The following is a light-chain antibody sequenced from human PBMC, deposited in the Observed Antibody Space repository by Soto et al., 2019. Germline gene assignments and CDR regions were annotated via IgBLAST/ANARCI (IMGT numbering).Light chain of an antibody. CDR1: QGVSSI. CDR3: QQYNNWQWT. J-gene: IGKJ1*01. V-gene: IGKV3-15*01. Sequence: EIVMTQSPATLSVTPGERATLSCRASQGVSSILTWYQQQPGQAPRLLIYGASTSATGIPARFSGSGSGTEFPLTISRLQSEDFAVYYCQQYNNWQWTGGRGPKVEIK. CDR2: GAS.